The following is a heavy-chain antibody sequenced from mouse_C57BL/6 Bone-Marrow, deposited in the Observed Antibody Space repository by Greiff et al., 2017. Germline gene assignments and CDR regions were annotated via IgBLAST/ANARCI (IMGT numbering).Heavy chain of an antibody. CDR2: IYPRSGNT. CDR3: TRNYGSLY. Sequence: QVQLQQSGAELARPGASVKLSCKASGYTFTSYSISWVKQRTGQGLEWIGEIYPRSGNTYYNEKFKSKATLTADTSSRTAYLELRRLTSEDAAVYFCTRNYGSLYWGQSTTLTVSS. J-gene: IGHJ2*01. V-gene: IGHV1-81*01. D-gene: IGHD1-1*01. CDR1: GYTFTSYS.